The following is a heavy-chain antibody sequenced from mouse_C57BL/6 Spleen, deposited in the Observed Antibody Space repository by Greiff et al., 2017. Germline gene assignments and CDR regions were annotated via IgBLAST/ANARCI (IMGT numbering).Heavy chain of an antibody. V-gene: IGHV1-15*01. J-gene: IGHJ4*01. D-gene: IGHD1-1*01. CDR1: GYTFTDYE. CDR2: IDPETGGT. CDR3: TRSIYPRAMDY. Sequence: QVQLQQSGAELVRPGASVTLSCKASGYTFTDYEMHWVKQTPVHGLEWIGAIDPETGGTAYNQKFKGKAILTADKSSSTAYMELRSLTSEDSAVYYCTRSIYPRAMDYWGQGTSVTVSS.